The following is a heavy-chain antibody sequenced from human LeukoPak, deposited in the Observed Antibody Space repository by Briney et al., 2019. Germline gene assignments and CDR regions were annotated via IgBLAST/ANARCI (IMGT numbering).Heavy chain of an antibody. V-gene: IGHV3-21*04. D-gene: IGHD1-26*01. CDR2: ISSSSSYI. CDR3: AKVLGPGSYDAFDI. Sequence: PGGSLRLSCAASGFTFSSYSMNWVRQAPGKGLEWVSSISSSSSYIYYADSVKGRFTISRDNAKNSLYLQMNSLRAEDTAVYYCAKVLGPGSYDAFDIWGQGTMVTVSS. J-gene: IGHJ3*02. CDR1: GFTFSSYS.